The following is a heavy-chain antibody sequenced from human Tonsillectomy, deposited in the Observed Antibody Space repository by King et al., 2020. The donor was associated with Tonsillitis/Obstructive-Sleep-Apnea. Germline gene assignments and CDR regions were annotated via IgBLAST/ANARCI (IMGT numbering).Heavy chain of an antibody. Sequence: QLQESGPGLVKPSGTLSLTCAVSGGSISSSNWWSWVRQPPGKGLEWIGEIYHSGSTNYNPSPKSRGTISVDKSKNKFSLKLSPVTAADTAVYYCARVVVVVAARDAFDIWGQGTMVTVSS. V-gene: IGHV4-4*02. CDR3: ARVVVVVAARDAFDI. CDR1: GGSISSSNW. CDR2: IYHSGST. J-gene: IGHJ3*02. D-gene: IGHD2-15*01.